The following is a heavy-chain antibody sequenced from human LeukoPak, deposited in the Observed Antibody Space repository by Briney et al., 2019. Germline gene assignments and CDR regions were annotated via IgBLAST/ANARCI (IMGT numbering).Heavy chain of an antibody. Sequence: ASVKVSCKASGYTFTGYYMHWVRQAPGQGLEWMGWINPNSGGTNYAQKFQGRVTMTRDTSISTAYMELSRLRSDDTAVYCCARLHGTHNAFDIWGQGTMVTVSS. V-gene: IGHV1-2*02. CDR3: ARLHGTHNAFDI. J-gene: IGHJ3*02. CDR2: INPNSGGT. D-gene: IGHD2-21*01. CDR1: GYTFTGYY.